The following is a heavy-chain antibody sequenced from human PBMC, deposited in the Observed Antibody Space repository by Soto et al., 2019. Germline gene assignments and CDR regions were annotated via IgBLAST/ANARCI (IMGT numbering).Heavy chain of an antibody. J-gene: IGHJ4*02. CDR2: IIPILGIA. Sequence: QVQLVQSGAEVKKPGSSVKVSCKASGGTFSSYTISWVRQAPGQGLEWMGRIIPILGIANYAQKFQGRVTITADKSTSTAYMELSSLRSEDTAVYYCAREGIAAADHGRFDYWGQGTLVTVSS. CDR1: GGTFSSYT. V-gene: IGHV1-69*08. CDR3: AREGIAAADHGRFDY. D-gene: IGHD6-13*01.